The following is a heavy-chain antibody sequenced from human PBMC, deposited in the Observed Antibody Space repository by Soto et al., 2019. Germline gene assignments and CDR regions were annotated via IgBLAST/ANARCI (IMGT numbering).Heavy chain of an antibody. J-gene: IGHJ4*02. CDR2: IWSGGQNT. Sequence: PGGSLRLCCAASGFTSSHNGFQGVLQAAGKGLAWVAVIWSGGQNTYNADSVKGRFTISRDDSKNTVYLQMDRLRAEDTAVYYCARDSSGGPTDFDYWGQGTLVTVSS. CDR1: GFTSSHNG. CDR3: ARDSSGGPTDFDY. V-gene: IGHV3-33*01. D-gene: IGHD3-10*01.